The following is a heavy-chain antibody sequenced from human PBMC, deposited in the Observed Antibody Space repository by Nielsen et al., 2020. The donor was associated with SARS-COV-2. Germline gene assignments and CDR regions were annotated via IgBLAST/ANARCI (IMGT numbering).Heavy chain of an antibody. CDR1: GGSISSSSYY. CDR3: ATQRN. Sequence: SETLSLTCSVSGGSISSSSYYWGWIRQPPGKGLEWIGSIYYSGSTYYNPSLKSRVTISVDTSKNQFSLILSPVTAADTAVYYCATQRNWGQGTLVTVSS. CDR2: IYYSGST. V-gene: IGHV4-39*01. J-gene: IGHJ4*02.